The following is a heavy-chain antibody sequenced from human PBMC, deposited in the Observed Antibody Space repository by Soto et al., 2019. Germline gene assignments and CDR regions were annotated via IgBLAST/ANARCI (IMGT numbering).Heavy chain of an antibody. Sequence: GGSLRLSCAASGFTFSSYWMHWVRQAPGKGLVWVSRINSDGSSTSYADSVKGRFTISRDNAKNTLYLQMNSLRAEDTAVYYCARVGVEYCISTSCYVPHPNDYYYYYGMDVWGQGTTVTVSS. CDR3: ARVGVEYCISTSCYVPHPNDYYYYYGMDV. CDR2: INSDGSST. CDR1: GFTFSSYW. V-gene: IGHV3-74*01. J-gene: IGHJ6*02. D-gene: IGHD2-2*01.